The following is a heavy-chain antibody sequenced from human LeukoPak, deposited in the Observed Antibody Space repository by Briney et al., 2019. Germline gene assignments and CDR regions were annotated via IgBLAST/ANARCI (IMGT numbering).Heavy chain of an antibody. CDR1: GGSFSGYY. Sequence: SETLSLTCAVYGGSFSGYYWSWIRQPPGKGLEWIGYIYYSGSTNYNPSLKSRVTISVDTSKNQFSLKLSSVTAADTAVYYCARLEDLNDYIDYWGQGTLVTVSS. J-gene: IGHJ4*02. CDR3: ARLEDLNDYIDY. V-gene: IGHV4-59*08. CDR2: IYYSGST. D-gene: IGHD1-1*01.